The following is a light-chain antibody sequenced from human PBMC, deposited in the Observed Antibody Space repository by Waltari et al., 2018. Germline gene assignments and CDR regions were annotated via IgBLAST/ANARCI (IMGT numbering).Light chain of an antibody. Sequence: DIQMTQSPSTLSASVGDRVSITCRASLTIGTSLAWYQQKPGRPPKLLIYKTSRLDSGVPSRFSGSGSGTEFTLTISSLQPDDFATYYCHQYNSYSTWTFGQGTKVEIK. CDR2: KTS. CDR1: LTIGTS. V-gene: IGKV1-5*03. J-gene: IGKJ1*01. CDR3: HQYNSYSTWT.